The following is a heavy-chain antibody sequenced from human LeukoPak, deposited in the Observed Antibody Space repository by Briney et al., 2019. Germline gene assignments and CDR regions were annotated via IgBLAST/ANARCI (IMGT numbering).Heavy chain of an antibody. CDR1: GFTFDDYG. CDR3: ARVHYYDSSGYSDY. D-gene: IGHD3-22*01. CDR2: INWNGGST. Sequence: GGSLRLSCAASGFTFDDYGMSWVRQAPGRGLEWVSGINWNGGSTGYADSVKGRFTISRDNAKNSLYLQMNSLRAEDTALYYCARVHYYDSSGYSDYWGQGTLVTVSS. J-gene: IGHJ4*02. V-gene: IGHV3-20*04.